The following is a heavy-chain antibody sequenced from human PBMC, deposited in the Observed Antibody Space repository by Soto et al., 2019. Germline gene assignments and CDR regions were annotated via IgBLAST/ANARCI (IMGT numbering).Heavy chain of an antibody. Sequence: PGGSLILSCAAAGFTFSTYGMHWVRQAPGKGLEWVAVIWFDGTKKYYADSVNGRFTISRDNSKNTLYLQMNSLRAEDTAVYYCASQIFWSGSTAHGMDVWGQGTAVTVSS. CDR1: GFTFSTYG. CDR2: IWFDGTKK. D-gene: IGHD3-3*01. J-gene: IGHJ6*02. CDR3: ASQIFWSGSTAHGMDV. V-gene: IGHV3-33*01.